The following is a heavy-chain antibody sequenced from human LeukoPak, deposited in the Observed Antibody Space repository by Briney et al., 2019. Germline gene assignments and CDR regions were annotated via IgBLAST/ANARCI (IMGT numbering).Heavy chain of an antibody. CDR1: GGSISSYY. J-gene: IGHJ6*02. CDR2: IYYSGST. V-gene: IGHV4-59*01. Sequence: SETLSLTCTVSGGSISSYYWNWIRQPPGKGLEWIGYIYYSGSTNYNPSLKSRVTISVDTSKNQFSLKLSSVTAADTAVYYCARELWLSGMDVWGQGTTVTVSS. D-gene: IGHD5-18*01. CDR3: ARELWLSGMDV.